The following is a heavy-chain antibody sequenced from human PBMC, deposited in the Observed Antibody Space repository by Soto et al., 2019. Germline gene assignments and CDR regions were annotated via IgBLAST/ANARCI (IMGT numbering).Heavy chain of an antibody. CDR3: VKESPPPHYYLDN. D-gene: IGHD3-10*01. V-gene: IGHV3-30*18. CDR1: GFTFSSFG. J-gene: IGHJ4*01. CDR2: ISKDGYKD. Sequence: QVQLVESGGGVVQPGMSLRLSCAASGFTFSSFGMHWVRQAPGKGLEWVAVISKDGYKDDRADSVKGRFAISRDNSKDTLFLQMNSLRAEDTAVYYCVKESPPPHYYLDNWGHGTLVTVSS.